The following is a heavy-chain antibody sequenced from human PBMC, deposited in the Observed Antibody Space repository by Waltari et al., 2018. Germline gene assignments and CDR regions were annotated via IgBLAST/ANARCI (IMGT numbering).Heavy chain of an antibody. D-gene: IGHD3-3*01. J-gene: IGHJ4*02. Sequence: EVQLVESGGGLVQPGGSLRLSCAASGFTFSSYWMSWVRQAPGKGLEWVANIKQDGREKYYVDSVKGRFTISRDNAKNSLYLQMNSLRAEDTAVYYCARDHYDFWSGYSGYFDYWGQGTLVTVSS. CDR3: ARDHYDFWSGYSGYFDY. CDR1: GFTFSSYW. V-gene: IGHV3-7*01. CDR2: IKQDGREK.